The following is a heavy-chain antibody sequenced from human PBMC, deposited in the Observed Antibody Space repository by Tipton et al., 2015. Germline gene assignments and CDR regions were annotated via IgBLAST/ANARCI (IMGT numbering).Heavy chain of an antibody. D-gene: IGHD6-19*01. V-gene: IGHV4-39*07. CDR2: LYFSGST. CDR1: GGSISSSSYY. Sequence: LRLSCTVSGGSISSSSYYWAWIRQPPGKGLEWIGSLYFSGSTYYNPSLKSRVTISVDTSKNQFSLKLSSVTAADTAVYYCAREAVARYYYGMDVWGQGTTVTVSS. CDR3: AREAVARYYYGMDV. J-gene: IGHJ6*02.